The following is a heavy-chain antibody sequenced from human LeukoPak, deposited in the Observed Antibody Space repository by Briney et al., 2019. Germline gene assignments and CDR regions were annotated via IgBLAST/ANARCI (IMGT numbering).Heavy chain of an antibody. J-gene: IGHJ5*02. V-gene: IGHV4-4*09. Sequence: SETLSLTCTVSGDSINSNYWSWIRQPPGKGLEWIGYIYTRGNTNYNPSLKSRVTISADPSKNQPSLKVSSVTAADTAVYYCVREVGDWFDPWGQGTLVTVSS. CDR2: IYTRGNT. CDR1: GDSINSNY. CDR3: VREVGDWFDP.